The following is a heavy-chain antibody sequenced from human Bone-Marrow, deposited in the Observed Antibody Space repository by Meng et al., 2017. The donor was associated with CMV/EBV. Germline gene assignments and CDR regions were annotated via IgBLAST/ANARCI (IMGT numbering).Heavy chain of an antibody. CDR3: ARVRRSGRGWFVH. V-gene: IGHV1-18*01. Sequence: CKASGYNFTTYGISWVRQAPGQGLEWMGWISPYNGNTNYAERLQGRVTMTTDTSTNTAYMELRTLRSDDTAVYYCARVRRSGRGWFVHWGQGTLVTVSS. CDR1: GYNFTTYG. CDR2: ISPYNGNT. D-gene: IGHD6-25*01. J-gene: IGHJ5*02.